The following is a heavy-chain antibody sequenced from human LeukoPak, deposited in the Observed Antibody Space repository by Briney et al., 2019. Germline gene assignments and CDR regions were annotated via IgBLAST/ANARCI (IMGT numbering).Heavy chain of an antibody. CDR1: GGSISSYY. V-gene: IGHV4-59*12. CDR3: AREVFGPGGAFDI. D-gene: IGHD3-16*01. CDR2: IYYSGST. Sequence: SETLSLTCTVSGGSISSYYWSWIRQPPGKGLEWIGYIYYSGSTYYNPSLKIRVTISVDTSKNQFSLKLSSVTAADRALYYCAREVFGPGGAFDIWGQGTMVTVSS. J-gene: IGHJ3*02.